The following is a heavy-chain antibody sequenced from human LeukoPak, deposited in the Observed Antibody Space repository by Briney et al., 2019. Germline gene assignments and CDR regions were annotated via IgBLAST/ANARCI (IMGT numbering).Heavy chain of an antibody. V-gene: IGHV3-30*18. D-gene: IGHD1-7*01. CDR1: GFTFSSYG. CDR3: AKGTLELFN. CDR2: ISYDGSNK. Sequence: GGSLRLSCAASGFTFSSYGMHWVRQAPGKGLEWVAVISYDGSNKYYADSVKGRFTISRDNSKNTLYLQMNSLRAEDTAVYYCAKGTLELFNWGQGTLVTVSS. J-gene: IGHJ4*02.